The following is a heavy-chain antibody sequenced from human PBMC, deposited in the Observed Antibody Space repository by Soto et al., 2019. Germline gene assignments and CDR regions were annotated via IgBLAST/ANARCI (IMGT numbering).Heavy chain of an antibody. CDR1: GGSISSSSYY. CDR2: IYYSGST. V-gene: IGHV4-39*01. CDR3: ARRIDYGTDIVALRDI. J-gene: IGHJ3*02. D-gene: IGHD5-12*01. Sequence: PSETLSLTCTVSGGSISSSSYYWGWIRQPPGKGLEWIGSIYYSGSTYYNPSLKSRVTISVDTSKNQFSLKLSSVTAADTAVYYCARRIDYGTDIVALRDIWGQGTLVTVSS.